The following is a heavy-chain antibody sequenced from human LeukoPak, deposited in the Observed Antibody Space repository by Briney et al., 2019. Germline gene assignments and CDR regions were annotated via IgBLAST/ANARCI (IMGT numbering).Heavy chain of an antibody. V-gene: IGHV4-59*01. J-gene: IGHJ4*02. CDR2: IYYSGST. Sequence: SETLSLTCTVSGGSISSYYWSWIRQPPGKGLEWIGYIYYSGSTNYNPSLKSRVTISVDTSKNQFSPKLNSVTAADTAVYYCARTGYSSGWYFDYWGQGTLVTVSS. CDR3: ARTGYSSGWYFDY. D-gene: IGHD6-19*01. CDR1: GGSISSYY.